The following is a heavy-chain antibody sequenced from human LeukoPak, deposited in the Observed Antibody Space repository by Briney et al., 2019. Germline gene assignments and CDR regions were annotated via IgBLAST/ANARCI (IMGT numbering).Heavy chain of an antibody. CDR3: ARRAPGVGAATYYFDY. Sequence: SETLSLTCTVSGGSISSSSYYWGWIRPPPGKGLGWIGSIYYSGSTYYNPSLKSRVTIYVDTSKNQFSLKLSSVTAADPAVYYCARRAPGVGAATYYFDYWGQGTLVTVSS. V-gene: IGHV4-39*01. CDR1: GGSISSSSYY. J-gene: IGHJ4*02. CDR2: IYYSGST. D-gene: IGHD2-15*01.